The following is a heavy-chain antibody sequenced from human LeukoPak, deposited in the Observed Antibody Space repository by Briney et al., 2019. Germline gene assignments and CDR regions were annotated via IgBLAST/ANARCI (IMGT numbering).Heavy chain of an antibody. V-gene: IGHV3-33*06. CDR2: IWYDGSNK. J-gene: IGHJ4*02. Sequence: GGSLRLSCAASGFTFSSYGMHWVRQAPGKGLEWVAVIWYDGSNKYYADSVEGRFTISRDNSKNTLYLQMNSLGAEDTAVYYCAKDFGRFGELLSYYFDYWGQGTLVTVSS. CDR1: GFTFSSYG. D-gene: IGHD3-10*01. CDR3: AKDFGRFGELLSYYFDY.